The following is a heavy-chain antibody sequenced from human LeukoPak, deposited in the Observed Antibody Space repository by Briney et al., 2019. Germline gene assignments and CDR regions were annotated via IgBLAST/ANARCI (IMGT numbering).Heavy chain of an antibody. D-gene: IGHD2-2*01. V-gene: IGHV3-21*01. CDR2: ISSSSSYI. Sequence: GGSLRLSCAASGFTFSSYSMNWVRQAPGKGLEWVSSISSSSSYIYYADSVKGRFTISRDNAKNSLYLQMNSLRTEDTAVYYCARRYCSSTNCYAFDHWGQGTLVTVSS. CDR1: GFTFSSYS. CDR3: ARRYCSSTNCYAFDH. J-gene: IGHJ4*02.